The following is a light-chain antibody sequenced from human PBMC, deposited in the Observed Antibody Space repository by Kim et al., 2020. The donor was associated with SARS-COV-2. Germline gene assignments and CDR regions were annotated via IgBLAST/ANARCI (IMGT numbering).Light chain of an antibody. CDR2: FAS. Sequence: SVTPTQKVTLTCRASQIIGGSLHWYQQKPDQSPNLLVRFASQSIPGVPSRFSGSGFGTDFTLTIDSLEAEDAATYYCLQSRELPYSFGPGTKLEIK. CDR1: QIIGGS. J-gene: IGKJ2*03. CDR3: LQSRELPYS. V-gene: IGKV6-21*02.